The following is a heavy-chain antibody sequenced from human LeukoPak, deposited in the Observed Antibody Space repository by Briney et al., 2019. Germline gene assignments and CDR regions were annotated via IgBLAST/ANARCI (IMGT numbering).Heavy chain of an antibody. J-gene: IGHJ4*02. V-gene: IGHV3-30*02. CDR1: GFTFSSYG. CDR3: AKDLEIVGATLGDY. Sequence: GGSLRLSCAASGFTFSSYGMHWVRQAPCKGPEWVAFIRYDGSNKYYADSVKGRFTISRDNSKNTLYLQMNSLRAEDTAVYYCAKDLEIVGATLGDYWGQGTLVTVSS. D-gene: IGHD1-26*01. CDR2: IRYDGSNK.